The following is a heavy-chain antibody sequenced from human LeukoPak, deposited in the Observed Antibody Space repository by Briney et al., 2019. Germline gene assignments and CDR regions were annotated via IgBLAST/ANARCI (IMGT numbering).Heavy chain of an antibody. D-gene: IGHD6-13*01. Sequence: GGSLRLSCVASGITFRIYGMHWVRQAPGKGLEWVAFIRYDGTKKFYADVVKGRCTISRDNPKNTVFLQMNSLKTEDTAVYYCARTGIPHAFDIWGQGTMVTVSS. J-gene: IGHJ3*02. CDR1: GITFRIYG. V-gene: IGHV3-30*02. CDR2: IRYDGTKK. CDR3: ARTGIPHAFDI.